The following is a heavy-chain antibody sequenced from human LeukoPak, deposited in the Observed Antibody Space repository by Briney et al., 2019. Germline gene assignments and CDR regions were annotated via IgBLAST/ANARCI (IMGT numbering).Heavy chain of an antibody. CDR3: AREWGYGDPFGFFDY. J-gene: IGHJ4*02. CDR1: GFTFSSYG. Sequence: GRSLRLSCAASGFTFSSYGMHWVRQAPGKGLEWVAVIWYDGSNEYYTDSVKGRFTISRDNSKNTLYLQMNSLRAEDTAVYYCAREWGYGDPFGFFDYWGQGTLVTVSS. V-gene: IGHV3-33*01. D-gene: IGHD4-17*01. CDR2: IWYDGSNE.